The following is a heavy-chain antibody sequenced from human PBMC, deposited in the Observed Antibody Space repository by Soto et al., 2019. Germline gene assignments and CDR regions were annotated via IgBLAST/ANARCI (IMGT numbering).Heavy chain of an antibody. Sequence: PGESLKISCQGSGYRFTSYWIGWVRQMPGKGLEWMGIIYLGDSNTRYSPSFQGQVTISADKSISTAYLQWSSLKASDTAIYYCARQECCSSTSCYTVDSWGQGTLVTVSS. V-gene: IGHV5-51*01. D-gene: IGHD2-2*02. CDR2: IYLGDSNT. CDR3: ARQECCSSTSCYTVDS. CDR1: GYRFTSYW. J-gene: IGHJ4*02.